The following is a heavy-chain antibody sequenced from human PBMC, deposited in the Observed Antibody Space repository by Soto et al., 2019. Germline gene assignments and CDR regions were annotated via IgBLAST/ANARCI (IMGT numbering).Heavy chain of an antibody. Sequence: GGSLRLSCAASGFTFSSYAMSWVRQAPGKGLEWVSAISGSGGSTYYADSVKGRFTISRDNSKNTLYLQMNSLRAEDTAVYYCARDIRGSTSWYYMDVWGKGTTVTVSS. D-gene: IGHD2-2*01. CDR3: ARDIRGSTSWYYMDV. J-gene: IGHJ6*03. CDR2: ISGSGGST. CDR1: GFTFSSYA. V-gene: IGHV3-23*01.